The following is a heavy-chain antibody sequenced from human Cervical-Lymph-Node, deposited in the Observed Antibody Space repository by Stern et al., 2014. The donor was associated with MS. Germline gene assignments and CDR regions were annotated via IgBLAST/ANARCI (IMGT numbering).Heavy chain of an antibody. CDR2: INSDGSIT. D-gene: IGHD5-18*01. Sequence: EDQLVESGGGLVHPGGSLRLSCAASGFTFSTYWMHWVRQAPGKGLVWVSRINSDGSITNFADSVKGRFTISRDNAKNTLYLQMNSLRAEDTAVYYCAREELGYSYGRWGQGTLVTVSS. V-gene: IGHV3-74*01. CDR3: AREELGYSYGR. CDR1: GFTFSTYW. J-gene: IGHJ4*02.